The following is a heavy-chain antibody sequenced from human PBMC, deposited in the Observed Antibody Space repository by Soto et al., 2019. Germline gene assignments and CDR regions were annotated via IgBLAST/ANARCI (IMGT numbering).Heavy chain of an antibody. J-gene: IGHJ4*02. D-gene: IGHD3-22*01. CDR3: ARGLGYYDSSGYYYFDY. CDR1: GYSISSGYY. Sequence: SETLSLTCTVSGYSISSGYYWGWIRQPPGKGLEWIGSIYHSGSTYYNPSLKSRVTISVDTSKNQFSLKLSSVTAADTAVYYCARGLGYYDSSGYYYFDYWGQGTLVTVSS. V-gene: IGHV4-38-2*02. CDR2: IYHSGST.